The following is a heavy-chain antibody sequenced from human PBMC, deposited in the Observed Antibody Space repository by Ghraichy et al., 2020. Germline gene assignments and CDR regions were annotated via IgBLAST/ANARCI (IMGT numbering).Heavy chain of an antibody. D-gene: IGHD2-15*01. Sequence: SCAATGLTFDDYAMHWVRQVPGKGLEWVSGISWNSALIGYADSVKGRFTISRDNAKNSLYLQMNSLRTEDTAFYYCVKERMTTGYGMDVWGQGTTVTVSS. CDR3: VKERMTTGYGMDV. V-gene: IGHV3-9*01. J-gene: IGHJ6*02. CDR1: GLTFDDYA. CDR2: ISWNSALI.